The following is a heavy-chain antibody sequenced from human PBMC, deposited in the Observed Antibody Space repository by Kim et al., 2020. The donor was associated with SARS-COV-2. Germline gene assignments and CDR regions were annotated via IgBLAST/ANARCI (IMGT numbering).Heavy chain of an antibody. J-gene: IGHJ4*02. Sequence: YYNPSLKSRVTISVDTSKNQFSLKLSSVTAADTAVYYCATYNGDFDYFDYWGQGTLVTVSS. D-gene: IGHD1-20*01. CDR3: ATYNGDFDYFDY. V-gene: IGHV4-39*01.